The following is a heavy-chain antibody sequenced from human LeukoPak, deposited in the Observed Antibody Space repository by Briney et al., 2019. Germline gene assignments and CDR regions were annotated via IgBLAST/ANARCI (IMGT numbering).Heavy chain of an antibody. D-gene: IGHD6-6*01. CDR3: AGTPQYSSSSGWGFDYYYYYMDV. CDR1: GFTVSSNY. CDR2: ISSSSSTI. J-gene: IGHJ6*03. V-gene: IGHV3-48*01. Sequence: PGGSLRLSCAASGFTVSSNYMSWVRQAPGKGLEWVSYISSSSSTIYYADSVKGRFTISRDNAKNSLYLQMNSLRAEDTAVYYCAGTPQYSSSSGWGFDYYYYYMDVWGKGTTVTVSS.